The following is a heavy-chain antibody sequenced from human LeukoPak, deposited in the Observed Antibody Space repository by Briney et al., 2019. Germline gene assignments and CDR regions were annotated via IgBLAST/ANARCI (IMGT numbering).Heavy chain of an antibody. Sequence: SETLSLTCTVSGGSISSSSYYWGWIPQPPGKGLEWIATIYYSGSTYYNPSLKSRVTISVDTSKNQFSLKLSSVTAADTAVYYCARLLRPYSYDSSGYFTTSFDFWGQGTMVTVSS. CDR1: GGSISSSSYY. CDR3: ARLLRPYSYDSSGYFTTSFDF. J-gene: IGHJ3*01. CDR2: IYYSGST. V-gene: IGHV4-39*01. D-gene: IGHD3-22*01.